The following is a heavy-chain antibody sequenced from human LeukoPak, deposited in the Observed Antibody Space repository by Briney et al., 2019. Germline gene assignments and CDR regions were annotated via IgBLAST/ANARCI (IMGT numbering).Heavy chain of an antibody. CDR2: IWFDGSNK. J-gene: IGHJ4*02. V-gene: IGHV3-33*01. D-gene: IGHD6-13*01. CDR1: GFTLSNYA. CDR3: ARAQKDDSNWLFDS. Sequence: GGSLRLSCAASGFTLSNYAMHWVRQAPGKGLEWVAVIWFDGSNKYHADSVKGRFTISRDNSENTLYLQMHSLRAEDTAMYFCARAQKDDSNWLFDSWGQGTLVTVSS.